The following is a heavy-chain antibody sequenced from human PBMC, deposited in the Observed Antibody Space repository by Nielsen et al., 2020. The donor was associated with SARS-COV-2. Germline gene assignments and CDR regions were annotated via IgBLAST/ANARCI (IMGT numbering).Heavy chain of an antibody. Sequence: SLKISCAASGFTFDDYAMHWVRQAPGKGLEWVSGISWNSGSIGYADSVKGRFTISRDNAKNSLYLQMNSLRAEDTALYYRAKAIGGYSSGWLPDYWGQGTLVTVSS. D-gene: IGHD6-19*01. V-gene: IGHV3-9*01. J-gene: IGHJ4*02. CDR3: AKAIGGYSSGWLPDY. CDR1: GFTFDDYA. CDR2: ISWNSGSI.